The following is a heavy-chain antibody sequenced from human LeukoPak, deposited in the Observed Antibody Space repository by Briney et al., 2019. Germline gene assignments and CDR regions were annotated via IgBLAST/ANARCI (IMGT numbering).Heavy chain of an antibody. CDR3: AREATYYGSGSYSPD. J-gene: IGHJ4*02. Sequence: GGSPRLSCAASGFTFSSYSMNWVRQAPGKGLEWVSSISSSSSYIYCADSVKGRFTISRDNAKNSLYLQMNSLRAEDTAVYYCAREATYYGSGSYSPDWGQGTLVTVSS. D-gene: IGHD3-10*01. CDR1: GFTFSSYS. CDR2: ISSSSSYI. V-gene: IGHV3-21*01.